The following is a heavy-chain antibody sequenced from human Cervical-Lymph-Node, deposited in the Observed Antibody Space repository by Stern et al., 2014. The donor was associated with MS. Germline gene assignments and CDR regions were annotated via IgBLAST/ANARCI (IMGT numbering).Heavy chain of an antibody. V-gene: IGHV1-69*01. Sequence: QVQLVQSGAEVRKPGSSVQVSCKTSGGTFNTYSISWVRQAPGQGLEWMGGIIPIFRATNYAQRFRDRVTVTADASTNTWYMELSSLTPEDTAVYYCARDIPARPGSHDALDIWGQGTVITVSS. CDR3: ARDIPARPGSHDALDI. CDR2: IIPIFRAT. J-gene: IGHJ3*02. D-gene: IGHD2-2*01. CDR1: GGTFNTYS.